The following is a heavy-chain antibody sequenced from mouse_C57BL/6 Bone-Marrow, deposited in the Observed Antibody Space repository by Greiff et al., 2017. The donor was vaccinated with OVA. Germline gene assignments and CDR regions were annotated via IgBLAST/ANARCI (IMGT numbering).Heavy chain of an antibody. J-gene: IGHJ4*01. CDR1: GFNIKDDY. CDR3: ARSAGMDY. V-gene: IGHV1-55*01. Sequence: QVQLQQSGAELVRPGASVKLSCTASGFNIKDDYMHWVKQRPGQGLEWIGDIYPGSGSTNYNEKFKSKATLTVDTSSSTAYMQLSSLTSEDSAVYYCARSAGMDYWGQGTSVTVSS. CDR2: IYPGSGST.